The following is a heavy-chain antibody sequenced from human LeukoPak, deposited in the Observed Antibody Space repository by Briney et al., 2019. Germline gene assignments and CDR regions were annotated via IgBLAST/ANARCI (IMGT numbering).Heavy chain of an antibody. CDR1: GFTVSNNY. V-gene: IGHV3-53*01. CDR3: VRKNRDFNAAFDI. CDR2: IYSDSNP. D-gene: IGHD1-14*01. Sequence: GGSLRLSCAASGFTVSNNYMSWVRQAPGKGLEWVSIIYSDSNPNYADSVKRRFTISRDTSQNSWSLQMNSLRAEDTAVYYCVRKNRDFNAAFDIWGQGTVVTVSS. J-gene: IGHJ3*02.